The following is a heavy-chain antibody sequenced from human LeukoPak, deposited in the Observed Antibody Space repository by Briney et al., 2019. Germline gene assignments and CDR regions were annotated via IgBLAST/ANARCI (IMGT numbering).Heavy chain of an antibody. CDR3: ARDVWAGTYYYYYYMDV. D-gene: IGHD3-16*01. J-gene: IGHJ6*03. Sequence: ASLKVSCKAPGYTFTSYGISWVRQAPGQGLEWMGWLSAYNGNTNYAQKLQGRVTMTTDTSTSTAYMELRSLRSDDPAVYYCARDVWAGTYYYYYYMDVWGKGTTVTVSS. CDR2: LSAYNGNT. CDR1: GYTFTSYG. V-gene: IGHV1-18*01.